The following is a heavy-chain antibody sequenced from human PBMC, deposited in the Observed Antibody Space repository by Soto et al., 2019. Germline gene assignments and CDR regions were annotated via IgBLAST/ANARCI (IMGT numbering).Heavy chain of an antibody. CDR3: VKDRGDFWIGFGGGYAFDI. D-gene: IGHD3-3*01. CDR2: ISGSGGST. CDR1: GFTFSSYA. V-gene: IGHV3-23*01. Sequence: GGSLRLSCAASGFTFSSYAMSWVRQAPGKGLEWVSAISGSGGSTYYADSVKGRFTISRDNSKNTLYLQMNSLRAEDTAVYYWVKDRGDFWIGFGGGYAFDIWGQGTMVTVSS. J-gene: IGHJ3*02.